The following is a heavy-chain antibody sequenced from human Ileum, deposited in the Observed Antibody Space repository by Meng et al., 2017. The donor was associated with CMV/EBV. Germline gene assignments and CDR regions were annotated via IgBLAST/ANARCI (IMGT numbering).Heavy chain of an antibody. D-gene: IGHD4-17*01. CDR2: IIPVFGTA. CDR3: ATRGVNEPSGDFYFDS. J-gene: IGHJ4*02. CDR1: GPTFRHSD. Sequence: VQLGSSGAEVNKPGTSVMVSCKTSGPTFRHSDISWLRQAPGQGLEWLGGIIPVFGTANYGRRFQGRVTITPAESTRTAYLEFTSLMSEDTAIYSCATRGVNEPSGDFYFDSWGREPWSPSPQ. V-gene: IGHV1-69*05.